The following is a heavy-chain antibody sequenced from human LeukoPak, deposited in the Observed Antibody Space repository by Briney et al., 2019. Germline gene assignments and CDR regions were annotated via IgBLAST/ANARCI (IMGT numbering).Heavy chain of an antibody. CDR1: GFSVSSNY. CDR3: ARGEGYYASGSYYIDY. D-gene: IGHD3-10*01. V-gene: IGHV3-21*01. Sequence: KTGGSLRLSCVGSGFSVSSNYMSWVRQAPGKGLEWVSSITTSSTYIYYADSVRGRFTISRDNAKNSLYLRMSSLRVEDTAVYYCARGEGYYASGSYYIDYWGQGTLVTVSS. CDR2: ITTSSTYI. J-gene: IGHJ4*02.